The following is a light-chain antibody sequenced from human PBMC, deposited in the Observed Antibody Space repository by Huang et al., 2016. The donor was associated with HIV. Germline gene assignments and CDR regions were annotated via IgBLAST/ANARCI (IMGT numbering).Light chain of an antibody. V-gene: IGKV1-5*03. J-gene: IGKJ3*01. CDR2: KAS. CDR1: QNINKW. Sequence: DIQMTQSPSTLAASEGDRVTITCRASQNINKWVAWYQQKPGKAPKVLIYKASNLQSGVPSRFSGRGSGTEFTLNISSLQPDDSATYYCQQYNTLATFGPGTKLEIK. CDR3: QQYNTLAT.